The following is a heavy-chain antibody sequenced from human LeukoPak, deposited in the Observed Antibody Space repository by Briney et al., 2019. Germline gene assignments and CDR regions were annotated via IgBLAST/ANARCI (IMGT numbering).Heavy chain of an antibody. Sequence: GGSLRLSCAASGFTFSSYSMYWVRQAPGKGLEWVSSISSSSSYIYYADSVKGRFTISRDNSKNTLYLQMNSLRAEDTAVYYCAKDTGSFDYWGQGTLVTVSS. V-gene: IGHV3-21*04. D-gene: IGHD3-10*01. CDR1: GFTFSSYS. J-gene: IGHJ4*02. CDR3: AKDTGSFDY. CDR2: ISSSSSYI.